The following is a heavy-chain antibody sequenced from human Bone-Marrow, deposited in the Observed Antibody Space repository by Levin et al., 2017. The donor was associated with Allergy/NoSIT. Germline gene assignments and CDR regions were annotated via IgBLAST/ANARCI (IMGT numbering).Heavy chain of an antibody. D-gene: IGHD6-19*01. V-gene: IGHV4-59*01. CDR2: IHYSGST. Sequence: SQTLSLTCTVSGGSISPYYWNWIRQPPGKGLEWIGYIHYSGSTNYNPSLKSRVTISVDTSKNQFSLKLSSVTAADTALYYCAKVAWRSSGWLGFDPWGQGTLVTVSS. CDR3: AKVAWRSSGWLGFDP. J-gene: IGHJ5*02. CDR1: GGSISPYY.